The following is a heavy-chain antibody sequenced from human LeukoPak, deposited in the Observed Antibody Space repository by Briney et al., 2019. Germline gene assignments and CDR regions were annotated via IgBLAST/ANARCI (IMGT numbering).Heavy chain of an antibody. CDR2: IYYSGST. Sequence: NPSETLSLTCTVSGGSISSSSYYWGWIRQPPGKGLEWIGSIYYSGSTYYNPSLKGRVTISVDTSKNQFSLKLSSVTAADTAVYYCASPLGYCSGGSCYDYWGQGTLVTVSS. V-gene: IGHV4-39*01. CDR3: ASPLGYCSGGSCYDY. CDR1: GGSISSSSYY. J-gene: IGHJ4*02. D-gene: IGHD2-15*01.